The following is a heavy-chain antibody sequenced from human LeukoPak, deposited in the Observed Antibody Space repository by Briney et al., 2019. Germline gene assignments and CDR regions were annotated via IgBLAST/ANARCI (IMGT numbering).Heavy chain of an antibody. CDR1: GFTFSNYA. V-gene: IGHV3-23*01. Sequence: GGSLRLSCAASGFTFSNYATSWVRQAPGKGLEWVSAISGSGGSTYYADSVKGRFTISRDNSKNTLYLQMNSLRAEDTAVYYCAKTSGYSYGWFDPWGQGTLVTVSS. D-gene: IGHD5-18*01. CDR3: AKTSGYSYGWFDP. J-gene: IGHJ5*02. CDR2: ISGSGGST.